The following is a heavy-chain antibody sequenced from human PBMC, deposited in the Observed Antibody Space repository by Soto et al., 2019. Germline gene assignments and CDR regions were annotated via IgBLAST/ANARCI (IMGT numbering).Heavy chain of an antibody. V-gene: IGHV1-2*04. CDR1: GYTFTGYY. CDR3: PTVYCSGGSCYSVWFER. Sequence: APGEVSCKASGYTFTGYYMHWVRQAPGQGLEWMGWINPNSGGTNYAQKFQGWVTMTRDTPISTAYMELSRLRSDDTAVYYSPTVYCSGGSCYSVWFERWGQGTLVTVSS. J-gene: IGHJ5*02. D-gene: IGHD2-15*01. CDR2: INPNSGGT.